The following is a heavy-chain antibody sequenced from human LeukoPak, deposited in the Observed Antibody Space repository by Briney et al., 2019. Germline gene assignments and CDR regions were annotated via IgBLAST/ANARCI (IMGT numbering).Heavy chain of an antibody. CDR2: IYTSGST. D-gene: IGHD3-3*01. Sequence: SETLSLTCAVYGGSFSGYYWSWIRQPAGKGLEWIGRIYTSGSTNYSPSLKSRVTISVDTSKNQFSLKLSSVTAADTAVYYCARAGGVNYDFWSGYYGYWGQGTLVTVSS. CDR1: GGSFSGYY. J-gene: IGHJ4*02. V-gene: IGHV4-59*10. CDR3: ARAGGVNYDFWSGYYGY.